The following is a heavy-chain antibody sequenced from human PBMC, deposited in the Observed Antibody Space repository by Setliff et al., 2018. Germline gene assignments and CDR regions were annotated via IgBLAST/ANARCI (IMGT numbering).Heavy chain of an antibody. CDR2: ISSRSTYI. CDR1: GYSFSDSA. D-gene: IGHD3-16*01. Sequence: SCKASGYSFSDSAVNWVRQAPGKGLEWVSSISSRSTYIYYADSVKGQFTISGDNANNSLYLQMNSLRAEDTAVYYCARDPRRGGDHYYYYYMDVWGKGTTVTVSS. CDR3: ARDPRRGGDHYYYYYMDV. V-gene: IGHV3-21*04. J-gene: IGHJ6*03.